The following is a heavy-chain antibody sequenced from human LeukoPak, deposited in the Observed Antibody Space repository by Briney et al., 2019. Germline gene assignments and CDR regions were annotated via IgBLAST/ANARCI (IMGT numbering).Heavy chain of an antibody. CDR1: GGSISSYY. CDR2: IYYSGST. J-gene: IGHJ5*02. Sequence: SETLSLTCTVSGGSISSYYWSWIRQPPGKGLEWIGYIYYSGSTNYNPSLKSRVTISVDTSKNQFSLKLSSVTAADTAVYYCARGNPTIYDFWSGRNWFDPWGQGTLVTVSS. D-gene: IGHD3-3*01. V-gene: IGHV4-59*01. CDR3: ARGNPTIYDFWSGRNWFDP.